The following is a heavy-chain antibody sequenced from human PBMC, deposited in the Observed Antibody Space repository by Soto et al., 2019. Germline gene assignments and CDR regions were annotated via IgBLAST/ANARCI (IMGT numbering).Heavy chain of an antibody. Sequence: GGSLRLSCAASGFTFSSYGMHWVRQAPGKGLEWVAVISYDGSNKYYADSVKGRFTISRDNSKNTLYLQMNSLRAEDTAVYYCAKDEGAYCSGGSCLFGVYYYYYYYMDVWGKGTTVTVSS. V-gene: IGHV3-30*18. CDR1: GFTFSSYG. CDR3: AKDEGAYCSGGSCLFGVYYYYYYYMDV. D-gene: IGHD2-15*01. J-gene: IGHJ6*03. CDR2: ISYDGSNK.